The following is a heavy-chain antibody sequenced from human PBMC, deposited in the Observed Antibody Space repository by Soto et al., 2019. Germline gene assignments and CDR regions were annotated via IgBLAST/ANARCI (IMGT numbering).Heavy chain of an antibody. Sequence: GGSLRLSCAASGFTFSNYWMSWVRQAPGKGPEWVANIKFDGSEKQYVDSVKGRFSISRDNSRNSLFLQMNSLRAGDTAVYYCVKDGGYCSSTTCYSPRNHYFDSWGQGTLVTVSS. CDR2: IKFDGSEK. J-gene: IGHJ4*02. CDR3: VKDGGYCSSTTCYSPRNHYFDS. D-gene: IGHD2-2*01. CDR1: GFTFSNYW. V-gene: IGHV3-7*03.